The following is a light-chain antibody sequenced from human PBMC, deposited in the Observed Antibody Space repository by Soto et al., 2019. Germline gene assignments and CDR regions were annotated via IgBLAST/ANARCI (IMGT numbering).Light chain of an antibody. CDR1: QSVSSSY. J-gene: IGKJ5*01. Sequence: EIVLTQSPGTLSLSPGERATLSCRASQSVSSSYLAWYQQKPGQAPRLLINGASSRATGIPDRFSGSGSGTDFTLTTSRVQPEDPPVYSRQQYGTSPPGNLGQGPRLQIK. CDR2: GAS. V-gene: IGKV3-20*01. CDR3: QQYGTSPPGN.